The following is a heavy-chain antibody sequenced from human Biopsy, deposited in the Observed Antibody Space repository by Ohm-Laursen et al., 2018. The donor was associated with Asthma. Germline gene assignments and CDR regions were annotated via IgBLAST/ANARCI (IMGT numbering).Heavy chain of an antibody. CDR2: ISGSGGST. CDR3: AKAERYCGWFWFDP. D-gene: IGHD3-9*01. J-gene: IGHJ5*02. Sequence: SLRLSCTASGFTFSSYAMSWVRQAPGKGLKWVSAISGSGGSTYYADSVKGRFTISRDNSKNTLYLQMNSLRAEDTAVYYCAKAERYCGWFWFDPGGQGTLVTVSS. CDR1: GFTFSSYA. V-gene: IGHV3-23*01.